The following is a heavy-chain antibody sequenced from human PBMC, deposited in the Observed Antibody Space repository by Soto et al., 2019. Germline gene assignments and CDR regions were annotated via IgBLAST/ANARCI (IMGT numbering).Heavy chain of an antibody. CDR1: GFTFSSYA. D-gene: IGHD7-27*01. CDR2: ISGSGGST. J-gene: IGHJ6*02. V-gene: IGHV3-23*01. Sequence: HPGGSLRLSCAASGFTFSSYAMSWVRQAPGKGLEWVSAISGSGGSTYYADSVKGRFTISRDNSKNTLYLQMNSLRAEDTAVYYCAKDPGANWGWAYYYGMDVWGQGTTVTVSS. CDR3: AKDPGANWGWAYYYGMDV.